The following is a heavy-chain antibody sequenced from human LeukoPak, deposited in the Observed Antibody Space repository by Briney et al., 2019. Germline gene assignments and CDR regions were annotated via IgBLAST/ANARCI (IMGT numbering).Heavy chain of an antibody. CDR2: IKQDGSEK. CDR1: EFIFSGYW. J-gene: IGHJ4*02. V-gene: IGHV3-7*01. CDR3: ARDGFVGAADY. Sequence: GGSLRLSCAASEFIFSGYWMNWVRQAPGKGLEWVANIKQDGSEKQYVDSVRGRFTISRENAKNSLYLQMNSLRVEDTAVYYCARDGFVGAADYWGQGTLVTVSS. D-gene: IGHD6-13*01.